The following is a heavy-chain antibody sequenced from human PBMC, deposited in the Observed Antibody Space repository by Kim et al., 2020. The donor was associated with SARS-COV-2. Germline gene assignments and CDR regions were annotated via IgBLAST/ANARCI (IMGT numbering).Heavy chain of an antibody. J-gene: IGHJ4*02. CDR1: GFTVSSNY. CDR3: ARGGDTAMGEGDY. Sequence: GGSLRLSCAASGFTVSSNYMSWVRQAPGKGLEWVSVIYSGGSTYYADSVKGRFTISRDNSKNTLYLQMNSLRAEDTAVYYCARGGDTAMGEGDYWGQGTLVTVSS. V-gene: IGHV3-66*01. D-gene: IGHD5-18*01. CDR2: IYSGGST.